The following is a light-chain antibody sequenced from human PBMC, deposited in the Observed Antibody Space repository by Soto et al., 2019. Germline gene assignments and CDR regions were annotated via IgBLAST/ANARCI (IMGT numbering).Light chain of an antibody. Sequence: DIQLTQSPSFLSASVGDRVTITCRASQGISSYLAWYQQKPGKAPKLLIYAASTLQSGVPSRFSGSGSGTEFTLTISSLQPEDFATHYCQQLTFGGGTKVEIK. CDR1: QGISSY. CDR2: AAS. J-gene: IGKJ4*01. CDR3: QQLT. V-gene: IGKV1-9*01.